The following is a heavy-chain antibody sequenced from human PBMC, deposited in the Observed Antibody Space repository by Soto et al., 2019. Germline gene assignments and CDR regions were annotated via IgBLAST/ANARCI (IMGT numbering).Heavy chain of an antibody. V-gene: IGHV3-23*01. Sequence: GGSLRLSCAASRFTFSSYAMSWVRQAPGKGLEWVSAISGSGGSTYYADSVKGRFTISRDNSKNTLYLQMNSLRAEDTAVYYCAKGGGEDYYDSSGYYGPAFDIWGQGTMVTVSS. CDR2: ISGSGGST. J-gene: IGHJ3*02. D-gene: IGHD3-22*01. CDR1: RFTFSSYA. CDR3: AKGGGEDYYDSSGYYGPAFDI.